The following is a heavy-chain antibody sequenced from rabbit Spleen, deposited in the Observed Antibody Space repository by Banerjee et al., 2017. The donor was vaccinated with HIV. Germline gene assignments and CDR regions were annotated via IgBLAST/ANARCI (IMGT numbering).Heavy chain of an antibody. J-gene: IGHJ4*01. CDR1: GFSFSSSYY. CDR2: TRTSDGST. V-gene: IGHV1S45*01. Sequence: QEQLVESGGGLVQPEGSPTLTCTASGFSFSSSYYMCWVRQAPGKGLEWIGCTRTSDGSTWYATWAKGRFTGSKTSSSTVTLQMTSLTAADTATYFCAREASSGWGVVSFYFNLWGQGTLVPIS. D-gene: IGHD4-1*01. CDR3: AREASSGWGVVSFYFNL.